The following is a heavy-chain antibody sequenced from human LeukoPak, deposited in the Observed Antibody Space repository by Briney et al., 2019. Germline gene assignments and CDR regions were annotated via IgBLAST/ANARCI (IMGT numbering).Heavy chain of an antibody. J-gene: IGHJ1*01. CDR2: ISYDGSNK. CDR1: GFTFSSYG. V-gene: IGHV3-30*03. Sequence: GGSLRLSCAASGFTFSSYGMHWVRQAPGKGLEWVAVISYDGSNKYHADSVKGRFTISRDNSKNTLYLQMNSLRAEDTAVYYCATSGLPGQITLPHDWGQGTLVTVSS. CDR3: ATSGLPGQITLPHD. D-gene: IGHD3-10*01.